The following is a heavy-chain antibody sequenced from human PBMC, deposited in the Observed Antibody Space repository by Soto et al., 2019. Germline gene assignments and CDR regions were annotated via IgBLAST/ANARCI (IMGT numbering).Heavy chain of an antibody. J-gene: IGHJ6*02. CDR3: ARYRHEIATISYYYGIDV. CDR1: GGTFSSYA. Sequence: ASVKVSCKASGGTFSSYAISWVRQAPGQGLEWMGWIIPIFGTANYAQKFQGRVTITADESTSTAYMELSSLRSEDTAVYYCARYRHEIATISYYYGIDVWGQGTTVTVSS. D-gene: IGHD2-21*01. V-gene: IGHV1-69*13. CDR2: IIPIFGTA.